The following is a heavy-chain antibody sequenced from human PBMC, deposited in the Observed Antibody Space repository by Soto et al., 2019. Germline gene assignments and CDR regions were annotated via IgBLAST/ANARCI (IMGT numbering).Heavy chain of an antibody. CDR2: IYYDGSNK. V-gene: IGHV3-33*01. CDR1: GFTFSSYG. CDR3: ARDIKDNGSGYNAGFDY. D-gene: IGHD3-22*01. J-gene: IGHJ4*02. Sequence: QVQLVESGGGVVQPGRSLRLSCAASGFTFSSYGMHWVRQAPGKGLEWVAVIYYDGSNKYYADSVKGQFTISRDNSKNTLYLQMNSLRAEDTAVYYCARDIKDNGSGYNAGFDYWGQGTLVTVSS.